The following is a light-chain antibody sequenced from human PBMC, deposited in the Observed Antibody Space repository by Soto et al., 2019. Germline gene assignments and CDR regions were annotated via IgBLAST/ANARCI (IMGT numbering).Light chain of an antibody. Sequence: EIVMTQSPATLSVSPGERVTLSCRASQSISDTLAWYQQKPGQAPRLLIHGASTRAPGFPARFSGSGSGTDFTLTISSLQSEDFAVYYCQQYNNWPWTFGQGTKVDI. CDR1: QSISDT. V-gene: IGKV3-15*01. J-gene: IGKJ1*01. CDR2: GAS. CDR3: QQYNNWPWT.